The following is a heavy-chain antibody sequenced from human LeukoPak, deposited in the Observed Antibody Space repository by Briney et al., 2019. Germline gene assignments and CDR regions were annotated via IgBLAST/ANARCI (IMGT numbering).Heavy chain of an antibody. CDR3: AREGRDGYTRLDY. CDR2: ISSSSSYI. CDR1: GFTFSSYS. J-gene: IGHJ4*02. V-gene: IGHV3-21*01. D-gene: IGHD5-24*01. Sequence: KSGGSLRLSCAASGFTFSSYSMNWVRQAPGKGLEWVSSISSSSSYIYYADSVKGRFTISRDNAKNTLYLQMNSLRAEDTAVYYCAREGRDGYTRLDYWGQGTLVTVSS.